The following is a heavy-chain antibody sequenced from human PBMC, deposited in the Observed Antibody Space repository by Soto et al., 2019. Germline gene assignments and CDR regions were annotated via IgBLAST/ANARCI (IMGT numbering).Heavy chain of an antibody. V-gene: IGHV4-30-2*01. Sequence: TLSLTCSVSGGSISSGGYSWSWVRQPPGKGLEWIGYIYHSGSTYYNPSLKSRVTISVDRSKNQFSLKLSSVTAADTAVYYCARAPHPYYYDSSGYSGYYFDYWGQGTLVTVSS. D-gene: IGHD3-22*01. CDR3: ARAPHPYYYDSSGYSGYYFDY. CDR1: GGSISSGGYS. J-gene: IGHJ4*02. CDR2: IYHSGST.